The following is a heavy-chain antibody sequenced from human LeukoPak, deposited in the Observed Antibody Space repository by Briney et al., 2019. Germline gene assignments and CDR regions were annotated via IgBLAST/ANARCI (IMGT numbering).Heavy chain of an antibody. J-gene: IGHJ6*03. CDR3: ARGPSSSYPNYYYYYYMDA. D-gene: IGHD6-13*01. CDR2: ISAYNGNT. Sequence: GASVKVSCKASGYTFTSYGISWVRQAPGQGLEWMGWISAYNGNTNYAQKLQGRVTMTTDTSTSTAYMELRSLRSDDTAVYYCARGPSSSYPNYYYYYYMDAWGKGTTVTVSS. V-gene: IGHV1-18*01. CDR1: GYTFTSYG.